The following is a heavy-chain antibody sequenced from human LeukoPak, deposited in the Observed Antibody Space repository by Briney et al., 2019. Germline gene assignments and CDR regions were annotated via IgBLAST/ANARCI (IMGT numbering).Heavy chain of an antibody. Sequence: SVKVSCKASGGTFSSYAISWVRQAPGQGLEWMGGIIPIFGTANYAQKFQGRVTITADKSTSTAYMELSSLRSEDTAVYYCARRTYYYDSSGYNWFDPWGQGTLVTVSS. CDR3: ARRTYYYDSSGYNWFDP. D-gene: IGHD3-22*01. CDR1: GGTFSSYA. V-gene: IGHV1-69*06. J-gene: IGHJ5*02. CDR2: IIPIFGTA.